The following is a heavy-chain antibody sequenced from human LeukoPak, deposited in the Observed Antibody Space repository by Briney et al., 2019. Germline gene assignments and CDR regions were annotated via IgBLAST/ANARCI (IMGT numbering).Heavy chain of an antibody. J-gene: IGHJ4*02. CDR1: GFTFSSYS. V-gene: IGHV3-48*04. Sequence: GGSLRLSCAASGFTFSSYSMNWVRQAPGKGLEWVSYISSSGSTIYYADSVKGRFTISRDNAKNSLYLQMNSLRAEDTAVYYCARDNSDFWSGKGFDYWGQGTLVTVSS. CDR2: ISSSGSTI. D-gene: IGHD3-3*01. CDR3: ARDNSDFWSGKGFDY.